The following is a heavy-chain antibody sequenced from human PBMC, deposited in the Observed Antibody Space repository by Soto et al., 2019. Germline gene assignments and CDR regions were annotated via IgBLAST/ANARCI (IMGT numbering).Heavy chain of an antibody. CDR3: ARVPPQIGSAPLLFDS. J-gene: IGHJ4*02. Sequence: QVHLEQSGAEVKKPGASVKVSCRASGYPFRNFGVAWVRQAPGQGLEWMGWISAYNGDTNYTQSLQGRVSMTTDTSTRTVYMALRSLRFDDTAVYYCARVPPQIGSAPLLFDSWGQGTLVIVSS. V-gene: IGHV1-18*01. CDR1: GYPFRNFG. D-gene: IGHD6-25*01. CDR2: ISAYNGDT.